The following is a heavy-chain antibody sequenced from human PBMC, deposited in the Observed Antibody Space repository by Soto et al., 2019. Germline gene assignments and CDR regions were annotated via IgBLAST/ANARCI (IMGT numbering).Heavy chain of an antibody. CDR2: IYSGGAT. J-gene: IGHJ4*02. CDR3: ARDGTYNWV. CDR1: GFTVSNNY. D-gene: IGHD1-1*01. Sequence: EVQLVESGGGLVQPGGSLRLSCAASGFTVSNNYMRWVRQAPGKGLEWVSLIYSGGATYYADSVKGRFTISSDNSKNTLYLQMTRLSAEDTAVYYCARDGTYNWVGGQGILVTVSS. V-gene: IGHV3-66*01.